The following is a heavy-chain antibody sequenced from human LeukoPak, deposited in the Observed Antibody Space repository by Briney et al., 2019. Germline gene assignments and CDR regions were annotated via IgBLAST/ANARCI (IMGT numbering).Heavy chain of an antibody. CDR1: GGTFSSYA. CDR2: IIPIFGTA. D-gene: IGHD3-22*01. V-gene: IGHV1-69*05. J-gene: IGHJ1*01. Sequence: SVKVSCKASGGTFSSYAISWVRQAPGQGLEWMGGIIPIFGTANYAQKFQGRVTITTDESTSTAYMELSSLRSEDTAVYYCAREGYYDSSGYYSYFQHWGQAPWSPSPQ. CDR3: AREGYYDSSGYYSYFQH.